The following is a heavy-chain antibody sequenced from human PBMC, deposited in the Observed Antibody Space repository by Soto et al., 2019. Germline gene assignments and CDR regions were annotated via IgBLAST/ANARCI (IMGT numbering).Heavy chain of an antibody. V-gene: IGHV3-21*01. J-gene: IGHJ4*02. CDR3: ARDMYAYGFFDF. CDR1: GINFNSHS. D-gene: IGHD3-10*01. CDR2: ISRGSDYI. Sequence: LRLSCVASGINFNSHSINWVRQAPGKGLEWVSSISRGSDYIYYRDSVKGRFTISRDNAKNSLYLQMNSLRVEDTAVYYCARDMYAYGFFDFWGQGTLVTVSS.